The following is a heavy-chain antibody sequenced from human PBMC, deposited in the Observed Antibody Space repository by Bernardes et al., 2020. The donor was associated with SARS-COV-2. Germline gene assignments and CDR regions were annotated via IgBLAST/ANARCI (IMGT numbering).Heavy chain of an antibody. J-gene: IGHJ4*02. Sequence: SETLSLTCAVSGYSISSGYYWGWIRQPPGKGLEWIGSIYHSGSTYYNPSLKSRVTISVDTSKNQFSLKLSSVTAADTAVYYCARGRRVKSTSCFGYWGQGTLVTVSS. V-gene: IGHV4-38-2*01. CDR3: ARGRRVKSTSCFGY. CDR1: GYSISSGYY. D-gene: IGHD2-2*01. CDR2: IYHSGST.